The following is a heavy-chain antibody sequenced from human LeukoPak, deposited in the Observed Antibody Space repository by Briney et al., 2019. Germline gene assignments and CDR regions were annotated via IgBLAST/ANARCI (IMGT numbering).Heavy chain of an antibody. CDR2: IYYSGST. D-gene: IGHD3-16*01. Sequence: SETLSLTCTVSGGSISSYYWSWIRQPPGKGLEWIGYIYYSGSTNYNPSLKSRVTISVDTSKNRFSLELNSVTASDTAVYYCARGGRGFDPWGQGTLVTVSS. J-gene: IGHJ5*02. CDR1: GGSISSYY. CDR3: ARGGRGFDP. V-gene: IGHV4-59*08.